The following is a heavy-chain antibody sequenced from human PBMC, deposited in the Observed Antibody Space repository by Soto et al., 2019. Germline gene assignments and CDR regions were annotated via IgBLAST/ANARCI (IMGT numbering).Heavy chain of an antibody. J-gene: IGHJ6*02. CDR2: ISGSGGGT. D-gene: IGHD6-6*01. CDR3: ARNESSNIYGMDV. Sequence: EVQLLESGGGLIQPGGSLRLSCAVSGFTFSTYAMDWVRQAPGKGLEWVSAISGSGGGTYYADSVKGRFTISRDNSKNTLYLQMNSLRAEDTAVYYCARNESSNIYGMDVWGQGTTVTVSS. CDR1: GFTFSTYA. V-gene: IGHV3-23*01.